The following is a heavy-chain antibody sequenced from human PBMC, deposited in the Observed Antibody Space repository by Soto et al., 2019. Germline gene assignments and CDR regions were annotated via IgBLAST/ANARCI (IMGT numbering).Heavy chain of an antibody. CDR3: AKDSNKYSSSLRGRYFDY. J-gene: IGHJ4*02. CDR2: ISGGGSNT. Sequence: GGSLRLCCAASGFPFSSYVMSWVRQAPGKGLGWVSGISGGGSNTFYADYVKGRFTISRDNSKNTLLLQMNSLGAEDTAVYYCAKDSNKYSSSLRGRYFDYWGQGIGVTVSS. D-gene: IGHD4-4*01. V-gene: IGHV3-23*01. CDR1: GFPFSSYV.